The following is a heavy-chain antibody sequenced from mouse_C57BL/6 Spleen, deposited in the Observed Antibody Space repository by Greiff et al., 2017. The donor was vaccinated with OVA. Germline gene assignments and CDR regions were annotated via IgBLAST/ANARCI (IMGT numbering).Heavy chain of an antibody. V-gene: IGHV1-82*01. CDR3: ARSGGDWYLDV. D-gene: IGHD1-1*02. CDR2: IYPGDGDT. J-gene: IGHJ1*03. Sequence: VQLQQSGPELVKPGASVKISCKASGYAFSSSWMNWVKQTPGKGLEWIGRIYPGDGDTNYNGKFKGKATLTADKSSSTAYMQHSSLTSEDSAVYFCARSGGDWYLDVWGTGTTVTVSS. CDR1: GYAFSSSW.